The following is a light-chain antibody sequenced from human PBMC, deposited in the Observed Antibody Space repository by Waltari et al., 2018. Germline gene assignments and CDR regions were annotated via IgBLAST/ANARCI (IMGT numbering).Light chain of an antibody. CDR2: YKSESDK. CDR1: RGINVSTSR. V-gene: IGLV5-45*03. J-gene: IGLJ1*01. Sequence: QAVLTHPSSLSASPGASASLTCTLPRGINVSTSRVYWYQQKSGSPPQDLLRYKSESDKQLASVVPSRCSGTRDASANAGLLLISGHQAEEEADYHCMIWHNNTFVCGPGTRVTVL. CDR3: MIWHNNTFV.